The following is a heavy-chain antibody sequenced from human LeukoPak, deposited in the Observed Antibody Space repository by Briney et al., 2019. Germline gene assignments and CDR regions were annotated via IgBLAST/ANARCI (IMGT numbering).Heavy chain of an antibody. D-gene: IGHD6-19*01. CDR1: GWSFSCYY. Sequence: SETLSLTCAVSGWSFSCYYWSWVRQPPGKGLEWIGEINHSGSTNYNPSLKSRVTISVDASKNQFSLKLSSVTAADTAVYYCARGRSAVAGKGYWGQGTLVTVSS. CDR3: ARGRSAVAGKGY. V-gene: IGHV4-34*01. J-gene: IGHJ4*02. CDR2: INHSGST.